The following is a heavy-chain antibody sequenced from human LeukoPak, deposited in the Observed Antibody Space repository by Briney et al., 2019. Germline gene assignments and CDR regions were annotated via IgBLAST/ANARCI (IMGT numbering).Heavy chain of an antibody. CDR3: ARAQYYLNQHWYLDL. Sequence: ASVKVSCKASGGTFSSYAISWVRQAPGQGLEWMGRIIPILGIANYAQKFQGRVTITADKSTSTAYMELSSLRSEDTAVYYCARAQYYLNQHWYLDLWGRGTLVTVSS. J-gene: IGHJ2*01. CDR1: GGTFSSYA. D-gene: IGHD1-14*01. V-gene: IGHV1-69*04. CDR2: IIPILGIA.